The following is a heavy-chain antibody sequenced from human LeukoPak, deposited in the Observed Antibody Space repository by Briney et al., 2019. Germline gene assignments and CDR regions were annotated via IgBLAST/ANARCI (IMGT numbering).Heavy chain of an antibody. V-gene: IGHV5-51*01. J-gene: IGHJ4*02. CDR3: ARRQAWGSGSYYFFDY. Sequence: GESLKISCKGSGYSINNYWIGWVRQMPERGLEWMGIIYPGDSETSYNPSFQGQVTISADKSTRTAYLQWGSLKASDTAIYYCARRQAWGSGSYYFFDYWGQGTLVTVSS. CDR2: IYPGDSET. D-gene: IGHD3-10*01. CDR1: GYSINNYW.